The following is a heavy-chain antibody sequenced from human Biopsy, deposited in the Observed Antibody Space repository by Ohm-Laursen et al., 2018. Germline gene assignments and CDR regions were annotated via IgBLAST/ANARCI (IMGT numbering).Heavy chain of an antibody. CDR1: GDSISSYY. D-gene: IGHD3-22*01. CDR3: ARDRGYYSDRTVPGYFDL. V-gene: IGHV4-59*01. J-gene: IGHJ2*01. CDR2: VYYTGST. Sequence: GTLSLTCTVPGDSISSYYWSWILQPPGKGLQGIGYVYYTGSTDYNPSLQSRVTISVDTSKNHFSLRLRSVTPADTAIYYCARDRGYYSDRTVPGYFDLWGRGTLVTVSS.